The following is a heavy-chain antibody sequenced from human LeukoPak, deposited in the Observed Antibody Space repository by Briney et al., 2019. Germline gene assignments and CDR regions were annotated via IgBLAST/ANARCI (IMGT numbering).Heavy chain of an antibody. CDR2: ITVTGDT. CDR1: GFPFSSYP. D-gene: IGHD6-13*01. Sequence: GGSLTLSCAASGFPFSSYPMSWARQAPGKGPEWVLGITVTGDTYYAGSLKGRFTISRDNSRNTLYLQMNSLRADDTAVYYGAKVPVWQQLVDYWGQGSLVTVSS. V-gene: IGHV3-23*01. CDR3: AKVPVWQQLVDY. J-gene: IGHJ4*02.